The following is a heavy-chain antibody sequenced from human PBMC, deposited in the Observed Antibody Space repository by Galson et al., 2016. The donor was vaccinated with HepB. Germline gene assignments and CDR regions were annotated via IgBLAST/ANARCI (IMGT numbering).Heavy chain of an antibody. D-gene: IGHD3-22*01. CDR3: ARDRDSSSYYSLDY. V-gene: IGHV4-59*01. CDR2: IYYGGRT. CDR1: GGSISSYY. J-gene: IGHJ4*02. Sequence: ETLSLTCPVSGGSISSYYWSWIRQPPGKGLEWIGYIYYGGRTDYNPSLKSRVSISVDTAKNQFYLNLGSVTAADTAVYYCARDRDSSSYYSLDYCGQGTLVTVSS.